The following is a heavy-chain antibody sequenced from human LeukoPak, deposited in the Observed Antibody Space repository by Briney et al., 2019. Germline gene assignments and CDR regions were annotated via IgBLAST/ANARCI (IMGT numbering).Heavy chain of an antibody. CDR1: GFTFSSYG. CDR3: AKDLSLLTYYDSNWAFDY. Sequence: PGGSLRLSCAASGFTFSSYGMSWVRQAPGKGLEWVSAISGSGASTYYADSVKGRFTISRDNSKNTLYLQMNSLRAEDTAVYYCAKDLSLLTYYDSNWAFDYWGQGTLVTVSS. D-gene: IGHD3-22*01. CDR2: ISGSGAST. V-gene: IGHV3-23*01. J-gene: IGHJ4*02.